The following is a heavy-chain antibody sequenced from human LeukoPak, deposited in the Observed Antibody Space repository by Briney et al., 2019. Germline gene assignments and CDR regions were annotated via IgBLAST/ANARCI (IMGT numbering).Heavy chain of an antibody. D-gene: IGHD2-2*01. Sequence: GGSLRLSRAASGFTFSSYAMSWVRQAPGKGLEWVSAISGSGGSTYYADSVKGRFTISRDNSKSTLYLQMNSLRAEDTAVYYCAKRDQLPHFDYWGQGTLVTVSS. CDR2: ISGSGGST. CDR3: AKRDQLPHFDY. V-gene: IGHV3-23*01. J-gene: IGHJ4*02. CDR1: GFTFSSYA.